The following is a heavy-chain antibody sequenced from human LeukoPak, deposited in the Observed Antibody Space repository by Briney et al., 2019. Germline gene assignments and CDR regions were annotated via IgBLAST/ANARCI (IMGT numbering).Heavy chain of an antibody. CDR3: AKGAKRITMIVVVPFDY. J-gene: IGHJ4*02. D-gene: IGHD3-22*01. CDR2: ISGSGGST. CDR1: GFTFSSYA. Sequence: GGSLRLSCAASGFTFSSYAMSWVRQAPGKGLEWVSGISGSGGSTYYADSVKRRFTISRDNSKNTLYLQMNSLRAEDTAVYYCAKGAKRITMIVVVPFDYWGQGTLVTVSS. V-gene: IGHV3-23*01.